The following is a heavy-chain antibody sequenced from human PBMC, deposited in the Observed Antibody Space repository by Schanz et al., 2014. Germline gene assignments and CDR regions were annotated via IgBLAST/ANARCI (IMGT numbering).Heavy chain of an antibody. D-gene: IGHD6-6*01. CDR1: GYTFTTYV. CDR2: ISAYNGHT. V-gene: IGHV1-18*01. J-gene: IGHJ6*02. CDR3: ARDRGHVEQLVLEWYYAMDV. Sequence: QVQLVQSGSEVKKPGASVKVSCKASGYTFTTYVISWVRQAPGQGLEWMGWISAYNGHTNYAQKFQGRGTMTTDTSTSTAYMELRSLRSDDTAVYYCARDRGHVEQLVLEWYYAMDVWGQGTTVAVSS.